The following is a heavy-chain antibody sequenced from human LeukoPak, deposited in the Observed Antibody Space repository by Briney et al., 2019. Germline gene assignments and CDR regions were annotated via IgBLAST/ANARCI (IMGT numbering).Heavy chain of an antibody. CDR1: GFTFSSYA. V-gene: IGHV3-30*04. D-gene: IGHD1-26*01. J-gene: IGHJ4*02. CDR2: ISYDGSNK. CDR3: AGDRRVYLQATLDY. Sequence: PGGSLRLSCAASGFTFSSYAMHWVRQAPGKGLEWVAVISYDGSNKYYADSVKGRFTISRDNSKNTLYLQMNSLRAEDTAVYYCAGDRRVYLQATLDYWGQGTLVTVSS.